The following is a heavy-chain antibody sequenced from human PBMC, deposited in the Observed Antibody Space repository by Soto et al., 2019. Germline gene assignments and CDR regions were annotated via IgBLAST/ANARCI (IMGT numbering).Heavy chain of an antibody. D-gene: IGHD3-9*01. V-gene: IGHV1-18*01. CDR1: GYTFTSYG. CDR3: ARDLSLTRADFDY. Sequence: ASVKVSCKASGYTFTSYGISWVRQAPGQGLEWMGWISAYNGNTNYAQKLQGRVTMTTDTSTSTAYVELRSLRSDDTAVYYCARDLSLTRADFDYWGQGTLVTVSS. CDR2: ISAYNGNT. J-gene: IGHJ4*02.